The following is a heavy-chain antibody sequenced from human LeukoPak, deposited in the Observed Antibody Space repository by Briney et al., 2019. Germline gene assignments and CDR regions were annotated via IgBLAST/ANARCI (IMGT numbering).Heavy chain of an antibody. Sequence: PGGSLRLSCAASGFTFSSYGMHCVRQAPGKGLEWVAFIRYDGSNKYYADSVKGRFTISRDNSKNTLYLQMNSLRAEDTAVYYCAKGKGCSSTSCYGVRLSWFDPWGQGTLVTVSS. D-gene: IGHD2-2*01. CDR2: IRYDGSNK. V-gene: IGHV3-30*02. CDR1: GFTFSSYG. CDR3: AKGKGCSSTSCYGVRLSWFDP. J-gene: IGHJ5*02.